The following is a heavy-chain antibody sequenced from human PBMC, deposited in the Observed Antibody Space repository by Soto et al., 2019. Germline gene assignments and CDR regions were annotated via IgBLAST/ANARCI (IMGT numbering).Heavy chain of an antibody. V-gene: IGHV3-23*01. J-gene: IGHJ4*02. CDR1: GFTFSNYG. Sequence: PGGSLRLSCAASGFTFSNYGMSWVRQAPGKGLEWVSVMSGSGDDAYYADSVKGRFTISRDNSKNMLYLQMNSLRAEDTVVYLCAKKVTIYAVDPADYWGQGTQVTVSS. CDR3: AKKVTIYAVDPADY. D-gene: IGHD3-3*01. CDR2: MSGSGDDA.